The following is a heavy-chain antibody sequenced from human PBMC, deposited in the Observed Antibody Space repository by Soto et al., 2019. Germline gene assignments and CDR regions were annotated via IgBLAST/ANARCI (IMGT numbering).Heavy chain of an antibody. CDR2: INAGNGNT. CDR3: ARGLRMTTVTYFDY. J-gene: IGHJ4*02. CDR1: GYTFTSYA. D-gene: IGHD4-4*01. Sequence: GASVKVSCKASGYTFTSYAMHWVRQAPGQRLEWMGWINAGNGNTKYSQKFQGRVTITRDTSASTAYMELSSLRSEDTAVYYCARGLRMTTVTYFDYWGQGTLVTVSS. V-gene: IGHV1-3*01.